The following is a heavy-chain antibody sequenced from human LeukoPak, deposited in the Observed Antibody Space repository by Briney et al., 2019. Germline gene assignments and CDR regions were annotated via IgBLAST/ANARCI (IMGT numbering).Heavy chain of an antibody. V-gene: IGHV4-59*08. CDR3: ARRLRPTNAFNI. Sequence: PSETLSLTCTVSGDSISSYYWSWIRQPPGKGLEWIGYVYNSGSTNYNPSLKNRVTISVDTSMNQFSLKLTSVTAADTAVYYCARRLRPTNAFNIWGQGTMDIVSS. CDR2: VYNSGST. J-gene: IGHJ3*02. CDR1: GDSISSYY.